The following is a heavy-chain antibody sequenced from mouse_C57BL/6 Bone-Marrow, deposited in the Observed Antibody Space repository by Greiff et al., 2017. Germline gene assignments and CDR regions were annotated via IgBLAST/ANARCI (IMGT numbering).Heavy chain of an antibody. D-gene: IGHD3-2*02. Sequence: VQLKESGGGLVKPGGSLKLSCAASGFTFSSYAMSWVRQTPEKRLEWVATISDGGSYTYYPDNVKGRFTISRDNAKNNLYLQMSHLKSEDTAMYDCARTAQAYYFDYWGQGTTLTVSS. V-gene: IGHV5-4*01. CDR3: ARTAQAYYFDY. CDR1: GFTFSSYA. J-gene: IGHJ2*01. CDR2: ISDGGSYT.